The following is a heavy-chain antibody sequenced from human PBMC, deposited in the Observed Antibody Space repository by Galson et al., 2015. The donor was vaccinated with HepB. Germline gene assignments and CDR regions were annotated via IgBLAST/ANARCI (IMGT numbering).Heavy chain of an antibody. J-gene: IGHJ4*02. CDR3: ARDIRGTYGHNRGWGIDN. CDR2: INSNNGGT. V-gene: IGHV1-2*04. Sequence: SVKVSCKASGYTFTGYYMHWVRQAPGQGLEWMGWINSNNGGTKYAQKFQGWFTMTRDTSISTAYMELNRRRSDDTAVYYCARDIRGTYGHNRGWGIDNWGQGTLVIVSS. D-gene: IGHD3-10*01. CDR1: GYTFTGYY.